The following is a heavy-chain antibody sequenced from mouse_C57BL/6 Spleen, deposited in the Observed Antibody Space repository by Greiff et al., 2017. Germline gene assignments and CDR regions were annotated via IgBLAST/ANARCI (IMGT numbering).Heavy chain of an antibody. J-gene: IGHJ4*01. CDR1: GYTFTSYW. CDR2: IDPSASYT. CDR3: ARSWLPYAMDY. Sequence: QVQLQQPGAELVMPGASVKLSCKASGYTFTSYWMHWVKQRPGQGLEWIGEIDPSASYTNYNQKFKGKSTLTVDKSSSTAYMQLSSLTSEDSAVYYCARSWLPYAMDYWGQGTSVTVSS. D-gene: IGHD2-2*01. V-gene: IGHV1-69*01.